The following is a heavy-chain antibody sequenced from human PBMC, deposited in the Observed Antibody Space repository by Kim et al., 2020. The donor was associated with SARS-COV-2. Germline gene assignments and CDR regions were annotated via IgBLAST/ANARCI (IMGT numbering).Heavy chain of an antibody. CDR3: SRRGYGGNSVDV. V-gene: IGHV5-51*01. Sequence: GESLKISCKASGYRFAEYWIGWVRQMPRKGLEWMGTILPGDSDTRYSPSFQGQVTMSVDKSINTAFLPRSSLKASYNAIYFCSRRGYGGNSVDVWGQGTLVTVSP. CDR1: GYRFAEYW. CDR2: ILPGDSDT. J-gene: IGHJ4*02. D-gene: IGHD4-17*01.